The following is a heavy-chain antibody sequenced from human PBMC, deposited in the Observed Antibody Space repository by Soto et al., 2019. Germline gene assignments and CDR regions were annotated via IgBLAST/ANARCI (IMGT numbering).Heavy chain of an antibody. CDR2: INTDGSNT. CDR3: AREFCSGGNCYTYYFDP. V-gene: IGHV3-74*01. D-gene: IGHD2-15*01. Sequence: DVQLVETGGGVVPPGGSLRLSCAASGLTFIRYWMHWVRHAPGKGLVWVSHINTDGSNTNYADSVKGRFTISRDNAKSTLFLQMNSLRDEDTAVYYCAREFCSGGNCYTYYFDPWGQGIPVTVSS. J-gene: IGHJ5*02. CDR1: GLTFIRYW.